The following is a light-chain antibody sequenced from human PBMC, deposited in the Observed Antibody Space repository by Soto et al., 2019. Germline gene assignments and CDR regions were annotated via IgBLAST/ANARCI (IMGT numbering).Light chain of an antibody. CDR2: EVS. Sequence: DAVITQTPLSLSASPAQPASISCKSSQSLLHITGETFLFWYLQKPGQSPQLLIYEVSTRVSGVPDRFSGSGSGTDFTLEISRVETDDVGIYYCMQSTQLPPTFGQGTRLEIK. CDR1: QSLLHITGETF. J-gene: IGKJ5*01. CDR3: MQSTQLPPT. V-gene: IGKV2D-29*02.